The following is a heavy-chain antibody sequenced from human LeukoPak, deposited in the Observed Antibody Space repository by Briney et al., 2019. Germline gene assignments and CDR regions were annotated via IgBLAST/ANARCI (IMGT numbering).Heavy chain of an antibody. D-gene: IGHD3-16*02. J-gene: IGHJ3*02. CDR3: ARVPAGVIGMKDAFDM. V-gene: IGHV3-7*01. CDR2: IKQDGSQK. CDR1: GFTFSSYS. Sequence: GGSLRLSCVASGFTFSSYSMTWVRQAPGKGLEWVADIKQDGSQKNYVDSVQGRFTVSRDNAKNSLYLQMNSLRAEDTAVYYCARVPAGVIGMKDAFDMWGQGTMVTVSS.